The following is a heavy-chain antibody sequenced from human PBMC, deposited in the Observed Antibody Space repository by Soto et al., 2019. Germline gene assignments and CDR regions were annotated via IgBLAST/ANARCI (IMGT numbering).Heavy chain of an antibody. V-gene: IGHV1-3*01. CDR1: GYSFTRYA. CDR3: AKEEGSAGSYDF. J-gene: IGHJ4*02. CDR2: INAGGGGT. D-gene: IGHD6-13*01. Sequence: ASVKVSCKGSGYSFTRYAIHWVRQAPGQSLEWMGWINAGGGGTKYSQKLQGRVTITRDTSATTVYLDLSSLRYEDTAMYYCAKEEGSAGSYDFWGQATLITVSS.